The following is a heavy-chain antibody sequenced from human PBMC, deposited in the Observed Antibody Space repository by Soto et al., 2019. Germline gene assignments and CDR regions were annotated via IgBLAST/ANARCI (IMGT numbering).Heavy chain of an antibody. V-gene: IGHV3-30*18. CDR1: GFTFSSYG. CDR3: AKDRAVTASIYYFDY. D-gene: IGHD2-21*02. Sequence: GGSLRLSCAASGFTFSSYGMHWVRQAPGKGLEWVAVISYDGSNKYYADSVKGRFTISRDNSKNTLYLQMNSLRAEDTAGYYWAKDRAVTASIYYFDYWGQGTLVTVSS. J-gene: IGHJ4*02. CDR2: ISYDGSNK.